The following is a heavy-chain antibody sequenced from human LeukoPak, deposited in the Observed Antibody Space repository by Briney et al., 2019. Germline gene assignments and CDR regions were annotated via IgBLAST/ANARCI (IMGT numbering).Heavy chain of an antibody. CDR1: GGAISSGSYY. V-gene: IGHV4-61*02. CDR2: IYTSGTT. J-gene: IGHJ3*02. D-gene: IGHD3-22*01. Sequence: SETLSLTCTVSGGAISSGSYYWNWIRQSAGKGLEWIGRIYTSGTTNSNPSLKSRVTISVDTSKNQFSLKLSSVTAADTAVYYCAREYYDNNKAPAFDTWGQGTMVTVSS. CDR3: AREYYDNNKAPAFDT.